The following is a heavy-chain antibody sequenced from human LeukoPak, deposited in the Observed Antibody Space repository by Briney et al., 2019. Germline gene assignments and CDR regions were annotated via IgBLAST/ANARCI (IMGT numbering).Heavy chain of an antibody. V-gene: IGHV3-48*04. J-gene: IGHJ3*02. D-gene: IGHD3-3*01. CDR2: ISGTSSII. Sequence: GGSLRLSCAASGFTFNSYSMNGVRQAPGKGLEWISYISGTSSIINYADSVKGRFTISRDNAKNSLYLQMNSLRAEDTAVYYCARDYDHAFDIWGQGTMVTVSS. CDR1: GFTFNSYS. CDR3: ARDYDHAFDI.